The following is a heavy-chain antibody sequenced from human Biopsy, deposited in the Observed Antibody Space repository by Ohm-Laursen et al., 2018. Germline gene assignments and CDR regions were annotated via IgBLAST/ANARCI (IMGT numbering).Heavy chain of an antibody. CDR3: ARADPPLFYYGSGSSNWFDP. J-gene: IGHJ5*02. Sequence: SVKVSCKASGYTFYSYGITWVRQAPGQGLEWMGWMNPDSGNTGYAQNFQGRVTMTRNTSISTAYMELSSLRSEDTAVYFWARADPPLFYYGSGSSNWFDPWGQGTLVTVSS. V-gene: IGHV1-8*01. CDR1: GYTFYSYG. D-gene: IGHD3-10*01. CDR2: MNPDSGNT.